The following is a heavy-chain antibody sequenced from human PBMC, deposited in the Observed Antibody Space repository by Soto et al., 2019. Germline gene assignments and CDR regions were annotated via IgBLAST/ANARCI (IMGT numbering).Heavy chain of an antibody. CDR3: ATGATVDL. Sequence: QVQLVQSGAEVKKPGASVKVSCKTSGYTFTSYNVHWVRQAPGQGLEWLGIIKPSTGQTRDAQKXXXXXXXTXDTSASTVYMELTRLRSEDTAVYYCATGATVDLWGQGTLVTVSS. CDR2: IKPSTGQT. D-gene: IGHD1-26*01. V-gene: IGHV1-46*01. CDR1: GYTFTSYN. J-gene: IGHJ5*02.